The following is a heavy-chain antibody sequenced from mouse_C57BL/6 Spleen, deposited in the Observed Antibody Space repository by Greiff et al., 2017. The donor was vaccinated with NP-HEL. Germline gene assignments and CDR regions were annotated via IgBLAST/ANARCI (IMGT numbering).Heavy chain of an antibody. CDR3: ARGVRPGAMDY. D-gene: IGHD1-2*01. J-gene: IGHJ4*01. Sequence: QVQLKQPGAELVMPGASVKLSCKASGYTFTSYWMHWVKQRPGQGLEWIGEIDPSDSYTNYNQKFKGKSTLTVDKSSSTAYMQLSSLTSEDSAVYYCARGVRPGAMDYWGQGTSVTVSS. CDR2: IDPSDSYT. CDR1: GYTFTSYW. V-gene: IGHV1-69*01.